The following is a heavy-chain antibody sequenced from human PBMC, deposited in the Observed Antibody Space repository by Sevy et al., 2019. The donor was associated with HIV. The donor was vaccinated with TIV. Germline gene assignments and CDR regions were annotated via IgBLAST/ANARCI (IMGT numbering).Heavy chain of an antibody. J-gene: IGHJ4*02. Sequence: GGSLRLSCAASGFTISSYAMSWVRQAPGKGLEWVSAISGSGYLTYYTDSVKGRFTISRDNSKNTLYLQMNSLRAEDTAVYYCAKEGGGYYYDSSGLFDYWGQGTLVTVSS. CDR3: AKEGGGYYYDSSGLFDY. D-gene: IGHD3-22*01. CDR2: ISGSGYLT. CDR1: GFTISSYA. V-gene: IGHV3-23*01.